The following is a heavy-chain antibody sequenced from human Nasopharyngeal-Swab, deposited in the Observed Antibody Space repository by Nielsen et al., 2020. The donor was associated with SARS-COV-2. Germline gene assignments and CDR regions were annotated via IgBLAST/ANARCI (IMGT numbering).Heavy chain of an antibody. CDR3: ARDPTYDSSGYYQEYFDY. J-gene: IGHJ4*02. Sequence: WVRQAPGQGLEWMGIINPSGGSTSYAQKFQGSVTMTRDTSTSAVYMELSSLRSEDTAVYYCARDPTYDSSGYYQEYFDYWGQGTLVTVSS. D-gene: IGHD3-22*01. CDR2: INPSGGST. V-gene: IGHV1-46*01.